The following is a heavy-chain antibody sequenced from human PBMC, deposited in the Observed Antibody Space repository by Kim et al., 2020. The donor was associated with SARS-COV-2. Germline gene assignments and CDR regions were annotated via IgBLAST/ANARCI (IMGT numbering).Heavy chain of an antibody. J-gene: IGHJ4*02. D-gene: IGHD3-3*01. CDR1: GGSISSSSYY. V-gene: IGHV4-39*01. CDR3: ARQEGSITIFGVVPAGPFDY. Sequence: SETLSLTCTVSGGSISSSSYYWGWIRQPPGKGLEWIGSIYYSGSTYYNPSLKSRVTISVDTSKNQFSLKLSSVTAADTAVYYCARQEGSITIFGVVPAGPFDYWGQGTLVTVSS. CDR2: IYYSGST.